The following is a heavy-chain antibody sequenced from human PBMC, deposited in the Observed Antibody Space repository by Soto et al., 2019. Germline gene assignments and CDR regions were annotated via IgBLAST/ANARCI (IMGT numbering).Heavy chain of an antibody. D-gene: IGHD3-3*01. J-gene: IGHJ6*02. Sequence: QVQLVESGGGVVQPGRSLRLSCAASGFTFSSYGMHWVRQAPGKGLEWVAVISYDGSNKYYADSVKGRFTISRDNSKNTLYLQMNSLRAEDTAVYYCAKELLRFLEWSQLDYYYYGMDVWGQGTTVTVSS. CDR1: GFTFSSYG. V-gene: IGHV3-30*18. CDR2: ISYDGSNK. CDR3: AKELLRFLEWSQLDYYYYGMDV.